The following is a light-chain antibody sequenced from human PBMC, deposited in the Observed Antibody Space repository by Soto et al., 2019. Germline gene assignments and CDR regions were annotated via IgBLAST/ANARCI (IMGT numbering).Light chain of an antibody. CDR2: SNN. V-gene: IGLV1-44*01. CDR3: AAWDDSLNGPV. CDR1: SSNIGSNP. J-gene: IGLJ2*01. Sequence: QSVLTQPPSASGTPGQRVTISCSGSSSNIGSNPVNWYQQFPGTAPKLLIYSNNRRPSGVPDRFSGSKSGTSASLAISGLQSEDEADYYCAAWDDSLNGPVFGGGTKLTVL.